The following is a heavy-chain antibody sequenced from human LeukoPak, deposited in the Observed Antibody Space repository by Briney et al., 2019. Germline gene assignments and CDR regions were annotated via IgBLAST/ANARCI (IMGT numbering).Heavy chain of an antibody. J-gene: IGHJ3*01. Sequence: SETLSLTCTVSGYSISSGYYWGWIRQPPGKGLEWIGSIYHSGITYYNPSLKSRVTISADTPKNQFSLKLSSVTAADTAMYYCARDRHEPGPWGPGTMVAVSS. CDR1: GYSISSGYY. CDR3: ARDRHEPGP. CDR2: IYHSGIT. V-gene: IGHV4-38-2*02.